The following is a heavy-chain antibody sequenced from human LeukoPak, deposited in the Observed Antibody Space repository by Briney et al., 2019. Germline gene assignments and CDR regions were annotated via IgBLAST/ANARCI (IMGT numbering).Heavy chain of an antibody. Sequence: GESLKISFKGSGYSFTSSWISWVRQIPGKGREWMGRIDPSHSYTNYSPSFQCHVTISADKSIRTAYVQWSSLKASDTAMYYCARLLAGAAAGTKSDYWGQGTLVTVSS. J-gene: IGHJ4*02. CDR3: ARLLAGAAAGTKSDY. CDR1: GYSFTSSW. CDR2: IDPSHSYT. V-gene: IGHV5-10-1*01. D-gene: IGHD6-13*01.